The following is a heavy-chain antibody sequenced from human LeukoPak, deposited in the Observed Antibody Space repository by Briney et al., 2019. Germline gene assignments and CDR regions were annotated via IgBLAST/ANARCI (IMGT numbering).Heavy chain of an antibody. CDR1: GGSISSYY. Sequence: PSETLSLTCTVSGGSISSYYWSWIRQPPGKGLEWIGYIYYSGSTNYNPSLKSRVTISVDTSKNQFSLKLSSVTAADTAVYYCAREGEYCSGGSCLNNWFDPWGQGTLVTVSS. J-gene: IGHJ5*02. V-gene: IGHV4-59*01. D-gene: IGHD2-15*01. CDR3: AREGEYCSGGSCLNNWFDP. CDR2: IYYSGST.